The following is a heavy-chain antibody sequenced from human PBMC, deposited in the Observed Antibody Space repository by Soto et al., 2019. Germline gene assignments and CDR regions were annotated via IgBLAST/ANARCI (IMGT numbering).Heavy chain of an antibody. CDR2: IKQDGSEK. V-gene: IGHV3-7*05. CDR1: GFTFGDYW. Sequence: EVQLVESGGGLVQPGGSLRLSCVASGFTFGDYWMSWVRQAPGKGLDWVANIKQDGSEKYYVDSVKGRFAVSRDNAKNTLYLQMNSLKAEDTAMYYCATVTGIAYCGADCYSLYYYGMDVWGQGTTVTVSS. CDR3: ATVTGIAYCGADCYSLYYYGMDV. J-gene: IGHJ6*02. D-gene: IGHD2-21*02.